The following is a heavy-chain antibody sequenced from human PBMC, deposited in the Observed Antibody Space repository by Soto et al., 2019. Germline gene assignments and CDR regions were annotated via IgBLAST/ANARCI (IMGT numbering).Heavy chain of an antibody. D-gene: IGHD4-17*01. J-gene: IGHJ4*02. Sequence: SETLSLTYTVSGGSISSSSYYWGWIRQPPGKGLEWIGSIYYSGSTYYNPSLKSRVTISVDTSKNQFSLKLSSVTAADTAVYYCASPGGGFRYGELGYWGQGTLVTVSS. V-gene: IGHV4-39*01. CDR2: IYYSGST. CDR1: GGSISSSSYY. CDR3: ASPGGGFRYGELGY.